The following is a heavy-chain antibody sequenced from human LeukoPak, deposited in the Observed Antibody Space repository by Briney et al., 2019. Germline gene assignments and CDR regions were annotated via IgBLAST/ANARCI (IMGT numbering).Heavy chain of an antibody. Sequence: PGGSLSLSCAASGLTFSTYWMHWVRQAPGRGLVWVSHINSDGSSTTYADSVKGRFTISRDNAKNTLYLQFNSLRAEDTAVYYCARDLAVAGTYYYYYGMDVWGQGTTVTVSS. V-gene: IGHV3-74*01. CDR2: INSDGSST. CDR1: GLTFSTYW. J-gene: IGHJ6*02. D-gene: IGHD6-19*01. CDR3: ARDLAVAGTYYYYYGMDV.